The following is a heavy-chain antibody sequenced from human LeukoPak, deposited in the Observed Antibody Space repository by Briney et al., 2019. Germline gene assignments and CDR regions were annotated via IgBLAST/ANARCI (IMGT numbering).Heavy chain of an antibody. Sequence: SGGSLRLSCAAYGFNFNSYWMSWVRQAPGKGLEWVANIDPDGSEKQYGDSVKGRFTTSRDNAKNSLYLQMNSLRAEDTAIYYCARIYYFGDNNWRYFDNWGQGTLVTVSS. V-gene: IGHV3-7*01. CDR3: ARIYYFGDNNWRYFDN. D-gene: IGHD3-10*01. J-gene: IGHJ4*02. CDR2: IDPDGSEK. CDR1: GFNFNSYW.